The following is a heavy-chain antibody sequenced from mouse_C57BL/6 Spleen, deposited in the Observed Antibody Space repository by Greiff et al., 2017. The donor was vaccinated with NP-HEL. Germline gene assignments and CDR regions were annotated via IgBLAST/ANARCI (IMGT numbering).Heavy chain of an antibody. V-gene: IGHV5-17*01. CDR2: ISSGSSTI. CDR3: APHYYGSSFYAMDY. J-gene: IGHJ4*01. Sequence: EVQRVESGGGLVKPGGSLKLSCAASGFTFSDYGMHWVRQAPEKGLEWVAYISSGSSTIYYADTVKGRFTISRDNAKNTLFLQMTSLRSEDTAIYYCAPHYYGSSFYAMDYWGQGTSVTVSS. D-gene: IGHD1-1*01. CDR1: GFTFSDYG.